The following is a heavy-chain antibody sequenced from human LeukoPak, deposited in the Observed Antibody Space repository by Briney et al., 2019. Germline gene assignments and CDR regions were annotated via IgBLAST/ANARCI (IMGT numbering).Heavy chain of an antibody. J-gene: IGHJ3*02. CDR2: ISGSGGST. V-gene: IGHV3-23*01. Sequence: PGGSLRLSCAASGFTFSSYAMSWVRQAPGKGLEWVSAISGSGGSTYYADSVKGRFTISRDNSKNTLYLQMNSLRAEDTAVYYCAKAGLDYYDSSGYYYEFGAFDIWGQGTMVTVSS. CDR1: GFTFSSYA. D-gene: IGHD3-22*01. CDR3: AKAGLDYYDSSGYYYEFGAFDI.